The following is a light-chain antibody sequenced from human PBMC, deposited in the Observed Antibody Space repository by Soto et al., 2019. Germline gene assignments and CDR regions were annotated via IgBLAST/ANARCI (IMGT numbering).Light chain of an antibody. CDR2: RAS. J-gene: IGKJ1*01. CDR3: HQYENWPQT. V-gene: IGKV3-15*01. CDR1: QSISSN. Sequence: EIVMTQSPATLSVSPGERATLSCRASQSISSNLAWYQQKLGQAPRLLIYRASTRATGIPARFSGSGSGTEFTLTISSLQSEDFDLYYCHQYENWPQTLGQGTKVDIK.